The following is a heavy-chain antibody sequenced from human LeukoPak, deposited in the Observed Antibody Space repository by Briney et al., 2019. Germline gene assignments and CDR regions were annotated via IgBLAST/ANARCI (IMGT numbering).Heavy chain of an antibody. CDR3: ARDGYSSSWYSSGISGIDY. J-gene: IGHJ4*02. CDR1: EFAFSTYN. V-gene: IGHV3-48*02. CDR2: ISTGSSTT. Sequence: GGSLRLSCAASEFAFSTYNMNWVRQAPGKGLEWVSYISTGSSTTYYADSVKGRFTISRDNVENSLYLQMNSLRDEDTAVYYCARDGYSSSWYSSGISGIDYWGQGTLVTVSS. D-gene: IGHD6-13*01.